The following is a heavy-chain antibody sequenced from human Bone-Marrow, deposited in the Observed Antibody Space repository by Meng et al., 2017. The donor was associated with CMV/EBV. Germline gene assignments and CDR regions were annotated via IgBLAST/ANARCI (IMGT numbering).Heavy chain of an antibody. V-gene: IGHV1-8*01. CDR3: ARDPSGGGESTGFDY. D-gene: IGHD3-16*01. CDR1: GYTFTSYD. CDR2: MNPNSGAT. J-gene: IGHJ4*02. Sequence: ASVKVSCKASGYTFTSYDINWVRQATGQGLEWMGWMNPNSGATVFAQKFQGRVIITRDTSISTAYMELSSLRSEDTAVYYCARDPSGGGESTGFDYWGQGTPVTVSS.